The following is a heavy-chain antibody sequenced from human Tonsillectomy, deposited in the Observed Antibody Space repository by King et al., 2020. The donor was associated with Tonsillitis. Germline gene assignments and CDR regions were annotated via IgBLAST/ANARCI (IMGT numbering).Heavy chain of an antibody. CDR1: GVTFSGSA. Sequence: EVQLVESGGGLVQPGGSLKLSCAASGVTFSGSAMHWVRQASGKGLEWVGRIRSKANSYETAYAASVQGRFTMSRDDSKNTAYLQMNSLKTEDTAVYYCTRQEVRCSSTSCYTIDYWGQGTLVTVSS. J-gene: IGHJ4*02. CDR2: IRSKANSYET. D-gene: IGHD2-2*02. CDR3: TRQEVRCSSTSCYTIDY. V-gene: IGHV3-73*02.